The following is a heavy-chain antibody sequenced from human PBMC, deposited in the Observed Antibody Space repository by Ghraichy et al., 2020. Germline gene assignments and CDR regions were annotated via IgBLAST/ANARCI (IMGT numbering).Heavy chain of an antibody. CDR3: ARDQAYYYDYYYYYGMDV. J-gene: IGHJ6*02. D-gene: IGHD3-22*01. V-gene: IGHV1-18*01. CDR2: ISAYNGNT. Sequence: ASVKVSCKASGYTFTSYGISWVRQAPGQGLEWMGWISAYNGNTNYAQKLQGRVTMTTDTSTSTAYMELRSLRSDDTAVYYCARDQAYYYDYYYYYGMDVWGQGTTVTVSS. CDR1: GYTFTSYG.